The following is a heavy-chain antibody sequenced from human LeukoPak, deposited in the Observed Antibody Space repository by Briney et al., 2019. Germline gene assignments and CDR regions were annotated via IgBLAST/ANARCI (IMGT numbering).Heavy chain of an antibody. CDR2: NYYSGST. V-gene: IGHV4-59*01. Sequence: SETLSLTCTVSGGSISSYYWSWIRQPPGKGLEWLGYNYYSGSTNYNPSLKSRVTISVDTSKNQFSLKLSSVTAADTAVYYCARTQKGYSYGLPYYYMDVWGKGTTVTVSS. CDR3: ARTQKGYSYGLPYYYMDV. D-gene: IGHD5-18*01. CDR1: GGSISSYY. J-gene: IGHJ6*03.